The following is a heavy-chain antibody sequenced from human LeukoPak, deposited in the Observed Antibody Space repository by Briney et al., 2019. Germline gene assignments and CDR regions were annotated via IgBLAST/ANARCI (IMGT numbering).Heavy chain of an antibody. CDR1: GGSISSSSYY. V-gene: IGHV4-39*01. Sequence: PSETLSLTCTVSGGSISSSSYYWGWIRQPPGKGLEWIGSIYYSGSTYYNPSLKSRVTISVDTSKNQFSLKLSSVTAADTAVYYCARQPGYDILTGYYPLFDYWGQGTLVTVSS. D-gene: IGHD3-9*01. CDR2: IYYSGST. J-gene: IGHJ4*02. CDR3: ARQPGYDILTGYYPLFDY.